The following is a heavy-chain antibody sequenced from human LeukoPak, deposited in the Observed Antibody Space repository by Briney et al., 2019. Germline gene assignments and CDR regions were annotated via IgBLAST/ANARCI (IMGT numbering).Heavy chain of an antibody. CDR2: IYHDGSDT. CDR1: GDTFTDTY. Sequence: GESLKISCKGSGDTFTDTYIAWVRQVAGKGLEWMGIIYHDGSDTRYSPSFEGQVTISDDHSIRTAYLQWTSLKTSGTAMYYCARFLHGNSLDYWGQGALVT. CDR3: ARFLHGNSLDY. D-gene: IGHD1-7*01. V-gene: IGHV5-51*01. J-gene: IGHJ4*02.